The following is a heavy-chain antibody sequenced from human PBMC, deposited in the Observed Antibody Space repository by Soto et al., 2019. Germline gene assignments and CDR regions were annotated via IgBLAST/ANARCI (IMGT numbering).Heavy chain of an antibody. D-gene: IGHD3-10*01. V-gene: IGHV4-59*08. CDR1: GGSIINHY. CDR3: ARQGFGSLHGLVDV. CDR2: ISHSGST. J-gene: IGHJ6*01. Sequence: QVQLQESGPGLVKPSETLSLTCTVYGGSIINHYCSWFRQPPGKGLEWIGYISHSGSTSYNPSLMSRVTMSVDTSKTQFSLMLDSVTATDTAVYYCARQGFGSLHGLVDVW.